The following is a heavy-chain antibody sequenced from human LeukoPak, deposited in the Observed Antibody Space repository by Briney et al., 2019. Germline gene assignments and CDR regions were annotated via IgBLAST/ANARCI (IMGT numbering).Heavy chain of an antibody. J-gene: IGHJ4*02. D-gene: IGHD6-19*01. CDR1: GFTFIDYD. V-gene: IGHV3-13*01. CDR3: ARGGIQVSGIDEFDY. CDR2: IGIRGDT. Sequence: GGSLRLSCAASGFTFIDYDMHWVRQVIGKGLQWVSAIGIRGDTHYSGSVKGRFTISRENAESSLYLQMNSLRAEATAVYYCARGGIQVSGIDEFDYWGQGTLVTVSS.